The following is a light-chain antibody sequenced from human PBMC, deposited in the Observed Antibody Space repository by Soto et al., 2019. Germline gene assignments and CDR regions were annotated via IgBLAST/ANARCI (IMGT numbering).Light chain of an antibody. CDR1: QSISGY. CDR3: QQRYNWPIT. J-gene: IGKJ5*01. CDR2: ADS. V-gene: IGKV3-11*02. Sequence: EVVLTQSPATLSLSQGEIATLCCSASQSISGYLGWYQQKPGQAPRLLIYADSNRATGIPARFSGSGSGRDFTLTISSLEPEDFSVYYCQQRYNWPITFGQGTRLEIK.